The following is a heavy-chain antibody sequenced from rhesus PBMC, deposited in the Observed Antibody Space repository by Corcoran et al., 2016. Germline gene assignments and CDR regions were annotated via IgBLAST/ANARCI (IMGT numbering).Heavy chain of an antibody. CDR2: ISGSGIT. Sequence: QVQLQGSGPGLVKPSETLSLTCAVSGASISRNWWNWIRQSPGKGLEWIGEISGSGITKYNPNLKSRVTLSKDASKNQFSLNLRSVTAADTAVYYCAMSSGNYYFNNWGQGVLVTVSS. CDR1: GASISRNW. J-gene: IGHJ4*01. D-gene: IGHD6-31*01. V-gene: IGHV4-80*01. CDR3: AMSSGNYYFNN.